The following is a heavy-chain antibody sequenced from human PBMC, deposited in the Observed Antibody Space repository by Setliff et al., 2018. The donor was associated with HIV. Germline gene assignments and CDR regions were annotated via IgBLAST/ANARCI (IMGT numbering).Heavy chain of an antibody. V-gene: IGHV1-24*01. CDR1: GYTFTNFY. CDR2: VNPDDGEV. Sequence: ASVKVSCKASGYTFTNFYMHWVRQAPGQGLEWMGSVNPDDGEVLYAQKFRGRVTMTEDRSIDTAYMELNNLTTEDTAVYYCVNRAWLESWGQGTLVTVSS. J-gene: IGHJ4*02. CDR3: VNRAWLES.